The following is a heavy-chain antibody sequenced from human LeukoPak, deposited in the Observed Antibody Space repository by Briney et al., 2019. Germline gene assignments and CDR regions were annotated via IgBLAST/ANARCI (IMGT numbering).Heavy chain of an antibody. CDR1: GGSISSGGYS. CDR3: ARGDHYGSGSYYKGGFDY. Sequence: SETLSLTCAVSGGSISSGGYSWSWIRQPPGKGLEWIGYIYHSGSYYYDPALKSLVTITVDRSKNQYSLKLSSVTAADTAVYYCARGDHYGSGSYYKGGFDYWGQGTLVTVSS. J-gene: IGHJ4*02. CDR2: IYHSGSY. D-gene: IGHD3-10*01. V-gene: IGHV4-30-2*01.